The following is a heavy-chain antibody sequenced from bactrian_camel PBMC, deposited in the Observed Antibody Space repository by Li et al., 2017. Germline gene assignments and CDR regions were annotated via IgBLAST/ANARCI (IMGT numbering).Heavy chain of an antibody. CDR1: GRTSDLSYA. J-gene: IGHJ4*01. V-gene: IGHV3S55*01. D-gene: IGHD1*01. CDR2: FAPAGGP. Sequence: HVQLVESGGGSVEEGGSPRLSCSASGRTSDLSYAMGWFRQAPDKEREGVAAFAPAGGPFELDSLKDRFTISYANHVLYLQINNLRPEDSAEYICAATTPGSRRGLGPWFNGSGSKFWGQGTQVTVS. CDR3: AATTPGSRRGLGPWFNGSGSKF.